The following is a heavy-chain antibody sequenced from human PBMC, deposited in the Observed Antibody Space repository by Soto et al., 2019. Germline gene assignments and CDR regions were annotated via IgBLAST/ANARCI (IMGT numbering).Heavy chain of an antibody. CDR3: AGIGYYYYYYMDV. V-gene: IGHV4-34*01. Sequence: SETLSLTCAVYGGSFSGYYWSWIRQPPGKGLEWIGEINHSGSTNYNPSLKSRVTISVDTSKNQFSLKLSSVTAADTAVYYCAGIGYYYYYYMDVWGKGTTVTVS. D-gene: IGHD1-26*01. J-gene: IGHJ6*03. CDR2: INHSGST. CDR1: GGSFSGYY.